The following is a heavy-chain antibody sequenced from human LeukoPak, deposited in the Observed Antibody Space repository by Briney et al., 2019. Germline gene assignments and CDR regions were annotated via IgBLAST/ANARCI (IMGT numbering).Heavy chain of an antibody. J-gene: IGHJ5*02. CDR1: GLSFSSYN. CDR2: ITANNTTK. D-gene: IGHD6-13*01. Sequence: GGSLRLSCTASGLSFSSYNMNWVRQAPGKGPEWVAYITANNTTKYYADSAKGRFTISRDNAKKPLFLQMNSLRAEDTAVYYCAAASAFSSSWRSWGQGTVVTVSS. V-gene: IGHV3-48*01. CDR3: AAASAFSSSWRS.